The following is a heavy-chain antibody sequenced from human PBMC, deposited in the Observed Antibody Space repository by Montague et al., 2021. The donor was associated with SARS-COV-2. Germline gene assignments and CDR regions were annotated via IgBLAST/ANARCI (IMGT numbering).Heavy chain of an antibody. CDR3: ARGPTNNIGMVATRLDY. CDR2: INHSGST. CDR1: GVSISSYY. Sequence: SETLSLTCTVSGVSISSYYWIWIRQPPGKGLEWIGEINHSGSTNYNPSLKSRVTISVDTSNNQFSLKLTSVTAADTAVYYCARGPTNNIGMVATRLDYWGQGTLVTVSS. D-gene: IGHD5-12*01. J-gene: IGHJ4*02. V-gene: IGHV4-34*01.